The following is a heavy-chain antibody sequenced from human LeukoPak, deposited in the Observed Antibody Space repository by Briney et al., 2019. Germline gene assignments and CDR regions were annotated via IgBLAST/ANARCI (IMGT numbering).Heavy chain of an antibody. J-gene: IGHJ4*02. CDR2: ISGYNGDT. CDR3: ARERRTYSSSYLDY. V-gene: IGHV1-18*01. D-gene: IGHD6-13*01. Sequence: ASVKVSCKASGYTFIKYGISWVRQAPGQGLEWMGWISGYNGDTNYAQKLQGRVTMTTDTFTSTAYMALSSLRSEDTAVYYCARERRTYSSSYLDYWGRGTVVTVSS. CDR1: GYTFIKYG.